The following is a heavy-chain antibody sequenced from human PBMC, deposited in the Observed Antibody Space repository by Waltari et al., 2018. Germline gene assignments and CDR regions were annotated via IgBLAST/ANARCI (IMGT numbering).Heavy chain of an antibody. D-gene: IGHD3-3*01. CDR3: AHKSSPPYYDFWSGTTRGYYFDY. Sequence: QITLKESGPTLVKPTQTLTLTCTFSGFSLSTSGVGVGWIRQPPGKALEWLALIYWDDDKRYSPSLKSRLTITKDTSKNQVVLTMTNMDPLDTATYYCAHKSSPPYYDFWSGTTRGYYFDYWGQGTLVTVSS. CDR1: GFSLSTSGVG. CDR2: IYWDDDK. V-gene: IGHV2-5*02. J-gene: IGHJ4*02.